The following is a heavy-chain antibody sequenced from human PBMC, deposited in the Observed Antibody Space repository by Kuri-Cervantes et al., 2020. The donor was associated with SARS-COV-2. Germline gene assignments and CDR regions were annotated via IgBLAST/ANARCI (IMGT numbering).Heavy chain of an antibody. CDR1: GFTFSDYY. Sequence: GESLKISCAASGFTFSDYYMNWVRQAPGKGLEWVSSISSSSTIYYADSVKGRFTISRDNAKNSLYLQMNTLKTEDTAMFYCARDASYSGSYGSFQHWGQGTLVTVSS. J-gene: IGHJ1*01. D-gene: IGHD1-26*01. V-gene: IGHV3-69-1*01. CDR3: ARDASYSGSYGSFQH. CDR2: ISSSSTI.